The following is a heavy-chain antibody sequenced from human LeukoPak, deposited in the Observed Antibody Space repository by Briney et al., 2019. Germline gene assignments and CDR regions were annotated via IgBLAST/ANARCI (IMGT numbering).Heavy chain of an antibody. CDR3: AKGQVSAIVRATTLDY. J-gene: IGHJ4*02. V-gene: IGHV3-23*01. CDR2: ISGSTGST. Sequence: GGSLRLSCAAPGFTFINDAMNSVRQAPGKGLEWVSLISGSTGSTYYADSVKGRFSISRDNSKNTVYLQMNSLRVEDTAVYYSAKGQVSAIVRATTLDYWGQGTLVTVSS. CDR1: GFTFINDA. D-gene: IGHD1-26*01.